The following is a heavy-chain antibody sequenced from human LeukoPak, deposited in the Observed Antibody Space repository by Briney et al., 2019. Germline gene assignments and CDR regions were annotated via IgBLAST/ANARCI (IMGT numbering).Heavy chain of an antibody. J-gene: IGHJ3*02. CDR2: ISGSGDST. D-gene: IGHD2-2*01. Sequence: GGSLRLSCAASGFTFSSYAMSWVRKAPGKGLEWVSVISGSGDSTYYTESVKGRFTISRDNSKNTLFLQMNSLRAEDTAVYYCARETSKAFDIWGQGTMVTVSS. CDR3: ARETSKAFDI. CDR1: GFTFSSYA. V-gene: IGHV3-23*01.